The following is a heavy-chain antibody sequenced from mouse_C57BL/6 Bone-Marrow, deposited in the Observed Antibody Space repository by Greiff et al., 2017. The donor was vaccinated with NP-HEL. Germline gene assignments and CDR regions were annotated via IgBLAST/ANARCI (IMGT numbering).Heavy chain of an antibody. CDR2: IHPNSGST. V-gene: IGHV1-64*01. CDR3: ARSLIYYSYYYAMDY. D-gene: IGHD2-1*01. J-gene: IGHJ4*01. CDR1: GYTFTSYW. Sequence: QVQLQQPGAELVKPGASVKLSCKASGYTFTSYWMHWVKQRPGQGLEWIGMIHPNSGSTNYNEKFKSKATLTVDKSSSTAYMQLSSLTSEDSAVYYCARSLIYYSYYYAMDYWGQGTSVTVSS.